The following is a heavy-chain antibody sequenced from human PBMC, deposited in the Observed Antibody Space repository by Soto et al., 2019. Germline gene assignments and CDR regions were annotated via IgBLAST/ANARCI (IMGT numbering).Heavy chain of an antibody. CDR1: GFTFDDYT. CDR2: ISWDGGST. Sequence: EVQLVESGGVVVQPGGSLRLSCAASGFTFDDYTMHWVRQAPGKGLEWVSLISWDGGSTYYADSVKGRFTISRDNSKNSLYLQMNSLRTEDTALYYCAKDLFMTNHYYGMDVWGQGTTVTVSS. D-gene: IGHD3-16*01. V-gene: IGHV3-43*01. CDR3: AKDLFMTNHYYGMDV. J-gene: IGHJ6*02.